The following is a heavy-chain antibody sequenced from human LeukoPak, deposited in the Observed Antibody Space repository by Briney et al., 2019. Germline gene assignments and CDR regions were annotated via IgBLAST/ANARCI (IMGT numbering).Heavy chain of an antibody. V-gene: IGHV5-51*01. D-gene: IGHD3-10*01. CDR1: GYSFTSYW. CDR2: IYPGDSDT. J-gene: IGHJ4*02. CDR3: VRRASYYDGLDY. Sequence: GESLKISCKGSGYSFTSYWIAWVRQTPGKGLEWMGIIYPGDSDTRYSPSFQGQVTISADKSISTAYLQWSSLKTSDTAMYYCVRRASYYDGLDYWGQGTLVTVSS.